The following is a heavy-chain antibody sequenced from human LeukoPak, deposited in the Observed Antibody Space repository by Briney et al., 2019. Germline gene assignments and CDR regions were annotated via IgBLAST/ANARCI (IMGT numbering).Heavy chain of an antibody. V-gene: IGHV4-34*01. J-gene: IGHJ3*02. CDR2: INHSGST. D-gene: IGHD3-10*01. Sequence: PSETLSLTCAVYGGSFSGYYWSWIRQPPGKGLEWIGEINHSGSTNYNPSLKSRVTISVDTSKNQFSLKLSSVTAADTAVYYCASFRGRAFDIWGQGTMVTVSS. CDR3: ASFRGRAFDI. CDR1: GGSFSGYY.